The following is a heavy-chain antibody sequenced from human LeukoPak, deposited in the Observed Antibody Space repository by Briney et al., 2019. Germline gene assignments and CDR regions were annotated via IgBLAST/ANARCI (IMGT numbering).Heavy chain of an antibody. CDR1: GFTFSNYM. CDR3: LRDLNWSLNQ. V-gene: IGHV3-74*01. CDR2: IKSDGITI. D-gene: IGHD1-20*01. Sequence: GGSLRLSCAASGFTFSNYMMHWVRQAPGKGLVWVSRIKSDGITITYADSVKGRFTISRDNAKNTLYLQMNSLRAEDTAVYYCLRDLNWSLNQWGQGTLVTVSS. J-gene: IGHJ4*02.